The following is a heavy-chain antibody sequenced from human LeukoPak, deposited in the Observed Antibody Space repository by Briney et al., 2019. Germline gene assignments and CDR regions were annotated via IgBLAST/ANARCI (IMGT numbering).Heavy chain of an antibody. D-gene: IGHD2-2*02. CDR3: ARDNTYMFDY. CDR1: GFTFGTYW. J-gene: IGHJ4*02. Sequence: GGSLRLSCAASGFTFGTYWMSWVRQAPGKGLEWVATIRQDGSENHYVDSVEGRFTVSRDNAKNSLYLQMNSLRAEDTAVYYCARDNTYMFDYWGQGTQVTVSS. V-gene: IGHV3-7*01. CDR2: IRQDGSEN.